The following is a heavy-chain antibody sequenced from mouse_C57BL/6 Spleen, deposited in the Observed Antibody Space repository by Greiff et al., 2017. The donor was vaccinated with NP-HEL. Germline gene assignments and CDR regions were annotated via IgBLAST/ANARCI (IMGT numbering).Heavy chain of an antibody. D-gene: IGHD2-4*01. CDR1: GYTFTDYY. CDR2: INPNNGGT. CDR3: ARKGDYDYYYAMDY. V-gene: IGHV1-26*01. J-gene: IGHJ4*01. Sequence: VQLQQSGPELVKPGASVKISCKASGYTFTDYYMNWVKQSHGKSLEWIGDINPNNGGTSYNQKFKGKATLTVDKSSSTAYMELRSLTSEDSAVYYCARKGDYDYYYAMDYWGQGTSVTVSS.